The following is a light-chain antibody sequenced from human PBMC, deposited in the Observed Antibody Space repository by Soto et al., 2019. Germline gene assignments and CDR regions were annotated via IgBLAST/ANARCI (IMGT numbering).Light chain of an antibody. CDR3: TSWDDSVHGPL. CDR1: SSNIGSNS. CDR2: SNN. V-gene: IGLV1-44*01. J-gene: IGLJ2*01. Sequence: QSVLTQPPSASGTPGQRVTISCSGSSSNIGSNSANWYQQLPGTAPKLLIYSNNQRRSGVPDRFSGSKSGTSATLAISGLQSEDEADYYCTSWDDSVHGPLFGGGTKPPS.